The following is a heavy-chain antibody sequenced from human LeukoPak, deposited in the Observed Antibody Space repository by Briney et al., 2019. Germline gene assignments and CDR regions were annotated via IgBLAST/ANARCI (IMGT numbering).Heavy chain of an antibody. CDR3: ARKPRGPNCSSTSCYYYYYYYMDV. J-gene: IGHJ6*03. CDR1: GGSFSGYY. V-gene: IGHV4-34*01. Sequence: PSETLSLTCAVYGGSFSGYYWSWIRQPPGKGLEWIGEINHSGSTNYNPSLKSRVTISVDTSKNQFSLKLSSVTAADTAVYYCARKPRGPNCSSTSCYYYYYYYMDVWGKGTTVTVSS. D-gene: IGHD2-2*01. CDR2: INHSGST.